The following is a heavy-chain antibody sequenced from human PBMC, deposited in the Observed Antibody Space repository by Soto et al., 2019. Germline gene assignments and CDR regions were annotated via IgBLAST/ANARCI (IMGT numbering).Heavy chain of an antibody. CDR3: ARGIAARSTVRSYYYYGMDV. D-gene: IGHD6-6*01. CDR2: IIPIFGTA. V-gene: IGHV1-69*01. Sequence: QVQLVQSGAEVKKPGSSVKVSCKASGGTFSSYAISWVRQAPGQGLEWMGGIIPIFGTANYAQKFQGRVTITADESTSTAYMELSSLRSEDTAVYYCARGIAARSTVRSYYYYGMDVWGQGTTVTVSS. J-gene: IGHJ6*01. CDR1: GGTFSSYA.